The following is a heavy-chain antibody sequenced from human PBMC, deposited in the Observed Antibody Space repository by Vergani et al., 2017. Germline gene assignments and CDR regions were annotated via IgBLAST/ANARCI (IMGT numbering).Heavy chain of an antibody. CDR1: GFTFSGSA. Sequence: EVQLVESGGGLIKPGGSLNLSCAASGFTFSGSAMHWVRQASGKGLEWVGRIRSKANSYATAYAASVKGRFTISRDDSKNTAYLQMNSLKTEDTAVYYCTRRFAGTTAYYFDYWGQGTLVTVSS. V-gene: IGHV3-73*02. J-gene: IGHJ4*02. D-gene: IGHD1-7*01. CDR3: TRRFAGTTAYYFDY. CDR2: IRSKANSYAT.